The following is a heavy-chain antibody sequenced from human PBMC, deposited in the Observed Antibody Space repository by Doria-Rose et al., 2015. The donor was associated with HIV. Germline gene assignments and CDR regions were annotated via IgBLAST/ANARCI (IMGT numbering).Heavy chain of an antibody. J-gene: IGHJ4*02. CDR1: GVSLSSPGMG. CDR3: ARIKSSRWYHKYYFDF. CDR2: IFSDDER. Sequence: SGPVLVKPTETLTLTCTVSGVSLSSPGMGVSWIRQPPGKALEWLANIFSDDERSYKTSLKNRLTISRGTSKSQVVLTMTDMDPVDTATYYCARIKSSRWYHKYYFDFWGQGTLVIVSA. D-gene: IGHD6-13*01. V-gene: IGHV2-26*01.